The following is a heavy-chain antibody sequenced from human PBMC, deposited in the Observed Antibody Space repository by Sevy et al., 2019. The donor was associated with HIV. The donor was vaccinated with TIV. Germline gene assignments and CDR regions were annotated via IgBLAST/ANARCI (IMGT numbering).Heavy chain of an antibody. J-gene: IGHJ5*02. D-gene: IGHD2-2*01. Sequence: GGSLRLSCAASGFAFNTFGMHWFRRAPGKGLEWVAFISFDENIEYYADSVKGRFTISRDNSKNMLYLQMNSLRAEDTAMYYCARDRYCSTSRCYNWIDPWGQGTLVTVSS. CDR3: ARDRYCSTSRCYNWIDP. CDR2: ISFDENIE. V-gene: IGHV3-33*01. CDR1: GFAFNTFG.